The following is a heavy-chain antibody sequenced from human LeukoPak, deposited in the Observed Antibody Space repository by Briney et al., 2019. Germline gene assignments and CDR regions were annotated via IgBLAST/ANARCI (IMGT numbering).Heavy chain of an antibody. CDR3: AKHLGCGPSGSNWFDP. CDR2: ISASGSST. J-gene: IGHJ5*02. V-gene: IGHV3-23*01. D-gene: IGHD6-25*01. Sequence: GGSLRLSCVASGFTFSAYAMSWVRQAPGKGLEWVSGISASGSSTYYADSVEGRFTISRDNSKNTLYLQMNSLRAEDTAVYYCAKHLGCGPSGSNWFDPWGQGTLVTVSS. CDR1: GFTFSAYA.